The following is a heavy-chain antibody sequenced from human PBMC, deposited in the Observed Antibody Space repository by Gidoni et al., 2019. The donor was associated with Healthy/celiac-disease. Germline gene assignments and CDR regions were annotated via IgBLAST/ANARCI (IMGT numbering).Heavy chain of an antibody. CDR3: AKDMGSGYYSHDAFDI. D-gene: IGHD3-22*01. V-gene: IGHV3-43D*04. CDR2: ISWDGGST. Sequence: EVQLVESGGVVVQPACSPRLACVASGSTFEVYAMHWVRLAPGKGLEWVSRISWDGGSTYYADYVKGRFTISRDNSKNSLYLQMNSLRAEDTALYYCAKDMGSGYYSHDAFDIWGQGTMVTVSS. CDR1: GSTFEVYA. J-gene: IGHJ3*02.